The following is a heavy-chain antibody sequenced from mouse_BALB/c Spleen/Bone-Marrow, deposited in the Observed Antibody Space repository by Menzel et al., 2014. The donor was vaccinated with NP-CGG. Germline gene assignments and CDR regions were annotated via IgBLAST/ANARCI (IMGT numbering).Heavy chain of an antibody. CDR1: GYTFXSYG. CDR2: IFPGDGST. CDR3: ARRAYYDYDGGAWFAY. Sequence: QVQLKQSGAELVKPGASVKLSCRASGYTFXSYGINWVRQRPEQGLEWIGWIFPGDGSTKYNEKFKGKATLTTDKSSSTAYMQRSRLTSEDSAVYFCARRAYYDYDGGAWFAYWGQGTLVTVSA. D-gene: IGHD2-4*01. J-gene: IGHJ3*01. V-gene: IGHV1-85*01.